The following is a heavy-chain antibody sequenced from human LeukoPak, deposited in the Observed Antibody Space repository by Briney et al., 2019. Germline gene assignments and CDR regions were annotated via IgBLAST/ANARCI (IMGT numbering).Heavy chain of an antibody. J-gene: IGHJ6*03. CDR2: IYYSGST. V-gene: IGHV4-61*08. CDR3: ARSKDDILTGSHYMDV. Sequence: PSETLSLTCTVSGGSISSGGYYWSWIRQPPGKGLEWIGYIYYSGSTNYNPSLKSRVTISVDTSKNQFSLKLSSVTAADTAVYYCARSKDDILTGSHYMDVWGKGTTVTVSS. CDR1: GGSISSGGYY. D-gene: IGHD3-9*01.